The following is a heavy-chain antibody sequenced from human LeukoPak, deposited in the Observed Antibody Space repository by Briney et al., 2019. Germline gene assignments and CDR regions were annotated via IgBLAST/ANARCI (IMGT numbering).Heavy chain of an antibody. CDR3: ARGQGSSSHDFDY. CDR1: GYTFTSYY. V-gene: IGHV1-2*06. Sequence: ASVKVSCKASGYTFTSYYMHWVRQAPGQGLEWMGRINPNSGGTNYAQKFQGRVTMTRDTSISTAYMELSRLRSDDTAVYYCARGQGSSSHDFDYWGQGTLVTVSS. J-gene: IGHJ4*02. D-gene: IGHD6-6*01. CDR2: INPNSGGT.